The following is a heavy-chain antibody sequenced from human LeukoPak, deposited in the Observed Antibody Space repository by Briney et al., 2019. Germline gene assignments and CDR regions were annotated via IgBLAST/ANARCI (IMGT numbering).Heavy chain of an antibody. Sequence: GGSLRLSCAASGFTLSSYEMNWVRHAPGKGLEWVSYISSSGSTIYYADSVKGRFTISRDNAKNSLYLQMNSLRAEDTAVYYCARETYDSSGYFSMWGQGTLVTVSS. CDR2: ISSSGSTI. CDR3: ARETYDSSGYFSM. CDR1: GFTLSSYE. D-gene: IGHD3-22*01. J-gene: IGHJ4*02. V-gene: IGHV3-48*03.